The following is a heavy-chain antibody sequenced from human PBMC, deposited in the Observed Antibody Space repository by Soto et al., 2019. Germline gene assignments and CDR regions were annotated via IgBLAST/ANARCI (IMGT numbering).Heavy chain of an antibody. CDR1: GFTFSSYG. CDR3: AKADCSDVGCRRLVQ. CDR2: ISYDGSNK. J-gene: IGHJ4*02. V-gene: IGHV3-30*18. Sequence: GGSLRLSCAASGFTFSSYGMHWVRQAPGKGLEWVAVISYDGSNKYYADSVKGRFTISRDNSKNTLYLQMNSLRAEDTAVYYCAKADCSDVGCRRLVQWGQGTVVTVSS. D-gene: IGHD2-15*01.